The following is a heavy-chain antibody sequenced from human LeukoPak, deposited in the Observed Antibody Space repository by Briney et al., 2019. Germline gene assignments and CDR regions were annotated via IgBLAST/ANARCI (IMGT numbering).Heavy chain of an antibody. J-gene: IGHJ4*02. V-gene: IGHV3-66*01. CDR2: LYTAGPT. CDR3: ARSGPSVLWSKSLDY. Sequence: PGGSLRLSCAASGFSVSTFYMSWVRQAPGKGLEWVSVLYTAGPTYYADSVQGRFTISRDNSKNTLFLQMDNLRADDTATYYCARSGPSVLWSKSLDYWGQGALVTVSS. CDR1: GFSVSTFY. D-gene: IGHD3-10*01.